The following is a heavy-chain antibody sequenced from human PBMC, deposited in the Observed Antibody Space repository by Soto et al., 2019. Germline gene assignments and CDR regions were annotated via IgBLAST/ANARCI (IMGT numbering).Heavy chain of an antibody. CDR2: IRHSGST. Sequence: QVQLQQWGAGLLKPSETLSLNCAVYGGSFYWTWIRQPPGKGLEWIGEIRHSGSTNYNPFLKSRVSISIDRSKSQVSLTVYSVTAADTAVYYCARGGGEYDYAVDVWGQGTTVTVSS. J-gene: IGHJ6*02. D-gene: IGHD4-17*01. CDR1: GGSFY. CDR3: ARGGGEYDYAVDV. V-gene: IGHV4-34*01.